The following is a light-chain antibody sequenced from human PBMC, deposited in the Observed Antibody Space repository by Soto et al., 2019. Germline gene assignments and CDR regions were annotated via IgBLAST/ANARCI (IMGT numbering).Light chain of an antibody. V-gene: IGLV4-69*01. CDR3: QTWGTGIVV. CDR1: RGHSSYA. J-gene: IGLJ2*01. Sequence: QLVLTQSPSASASLGASVKLTCTLSRGHSSYAVAWHQQQPEKGPRYLMKLNSDGSHSEGDGIPDRFSGSSSGAERYLTIASLQSEDEADYYCQTWGTGIVVFGGGTKLTVL. CDR2: LNSDGSH.